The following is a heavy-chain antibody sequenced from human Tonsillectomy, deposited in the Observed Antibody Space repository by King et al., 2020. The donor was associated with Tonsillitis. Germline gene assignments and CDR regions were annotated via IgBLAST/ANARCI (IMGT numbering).Heavy chain of an antibody. D-gene: IGHD5-18*01. Sequence: VQLVESGGGVVQPGRSLRLSCAASGFTFSSYAMHWVRQAPGKGLEWVAVISYDGSNKYYADSVKGRFTIPRENAKNTLYLQMNSLRAEDTAVYYCAGVTVGGVYSYGSQGAFDYWGQGTLVTVSS. V-gene: IGHV3-30*01. J-gene: IGHJ4*02. CDR1: GFTFSSYA. CDR2: ISYDGSNK. CDR3: AGVTVGGVYSYGSQGAFDY.